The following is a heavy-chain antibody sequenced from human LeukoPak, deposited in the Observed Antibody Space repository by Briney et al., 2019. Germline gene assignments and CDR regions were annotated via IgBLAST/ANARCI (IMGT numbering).Heavy chain of an antibody. D-gene: IGHD2-15*01. J-gene: IGHJ6*02. V-gene: IGHV4-34*01. CDR1: GGSFSGYY. Sequence: PSETLSLTCAVYGGSFSGYYWSWIRQPPGKGLEWIGEINHSGSTNYSPSLKSRVTISVDTSKDQFSLKLSSVTAADTAVYYCARGGLGYCSGGSCYGIRYYYGMDVWGQGTTVTVSS. CDR2: INHSGST. CDR3: ARGGLGYCSGGSCYGIRYYYGMDV.